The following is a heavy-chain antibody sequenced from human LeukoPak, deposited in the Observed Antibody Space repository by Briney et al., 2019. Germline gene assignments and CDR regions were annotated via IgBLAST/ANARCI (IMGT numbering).Heavy chain of an antibody. CDR2: IYYSGST. Sequence: PSETLSLTCTVSGDSISSSSYYWGWIRQPPGKGLEWIGSIYYSGSTYYNPSLKSRVTISVDTSKNQFSQKLSSVTAADTAVYYCTRNRIPYGDGVDNWGQGTLVTVSS. CDR1: GDSISSSSYY. J-gene: IGHJ4*02. CDR3: TRNRIPYGDGVDN. V-gene: IGHV4-39*07. D-gene: IGHD4-17*01.